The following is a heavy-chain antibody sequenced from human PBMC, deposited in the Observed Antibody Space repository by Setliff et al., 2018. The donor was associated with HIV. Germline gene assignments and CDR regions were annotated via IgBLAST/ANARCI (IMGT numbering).Heavy chain of an antibody. V-gene: IGHV3-30*02. D-gene: IGHD6-19*01. CDR2: IKHDGNNK. CDR1: GFTFSSYS. Sequence: GGSLRFSCAASGFTFSSYSMNWVRQTPGKGLEWVAFIKHDGNNKLYADSVKGRFSISRDNSKNTLYLQMNSVRVEDSAVYYCAKVGSGWSLTTDYWGQGTLVTVSS. J-gene: IGHJ4*02. CDR3: AKVGSGWSLTTDY.